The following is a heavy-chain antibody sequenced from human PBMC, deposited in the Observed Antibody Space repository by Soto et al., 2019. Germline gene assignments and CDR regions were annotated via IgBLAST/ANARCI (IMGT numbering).Heavy chain of an antibody. Sequence: PGGSLTLSCAASGFTFDDYAMHWVRQAPGKGLEWVSGISWNSGSIGYADSVKGRFTISRDNAKNSLYLQMNSLRAEDTALYYCAKDRVLEWFTAGMDVWGQGTTVTV. CDR1: GFTFDDYA. D-gene: IGHD3-3*01. CDR3: AKDRVLEWFTAGMDV. V-gene: IGHV3-9*01. CDR2: ISWNSGSI. J-gene: IGHJ6*02.